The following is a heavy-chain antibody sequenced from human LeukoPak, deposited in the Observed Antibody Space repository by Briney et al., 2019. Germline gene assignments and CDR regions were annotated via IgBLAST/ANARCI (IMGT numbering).Heavy chain of an antibody. Sequence: GGSLRLSCAASGFTVSSHYMTWVRQAPGKGPEWVSVIYSDGSTYYADSVNGRFTISRDNSKNTLYLQMNSLRVEDTAVYYCARDTNTRNWGQGTLVTVSS. CDR1: GFTVSSHY. V-gene: IGHV3-53*01. CDR2: IYSDGST. J-gene: IGHJ4*02. CDR3: ARDTNTRN. D-gene: IGHD2-2*01.